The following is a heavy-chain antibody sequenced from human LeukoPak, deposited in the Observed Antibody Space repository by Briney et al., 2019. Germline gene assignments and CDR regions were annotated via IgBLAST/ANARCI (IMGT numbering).Heavy chain of an antibody. V-gene: IGHV3-21*01. J-gene: IGHJ4*02. CDR3: TRAPPGRDGYSEY. CDR2: ISDTSTYI. CDR1: GFTFSSYS. Sequence: GGSLRLSCAASGFTFSSYSMNWVRQAPGKGLEWVSSISDTSTYIYYADSVEGRFTISRDNAKSSLFLQMNSLRAEDTAVYYCTRAPPGRDGYSEYWGQGTVVTVST. D-gene: IGHD5-24*01.